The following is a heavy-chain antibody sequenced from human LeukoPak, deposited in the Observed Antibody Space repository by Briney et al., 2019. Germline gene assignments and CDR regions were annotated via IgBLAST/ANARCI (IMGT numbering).Heavy chain of an antibody. CDR1: GGSISSYY. Sequence: SETLSLTCTVSGGSISSYYWGWIRQPPGKGLEWIGSIYHSGSTYSNPSLKSRVTISVDTSKNQFSLKLSSVSAADTAVFYCARDYGGNSYYFDYWGQGTLVTVSS. J-gene: IGHJ4*02. CDR3: ARDYGGNSYYFDY. V-gene: IGHV4-39*02. CDR2: IYHSGST. D-gene: IGHD4-23*01.